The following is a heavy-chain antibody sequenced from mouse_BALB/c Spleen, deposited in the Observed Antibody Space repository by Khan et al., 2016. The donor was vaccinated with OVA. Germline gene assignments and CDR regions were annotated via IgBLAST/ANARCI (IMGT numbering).Heavy chain of an antibody. CDR1: GFSLTNSG. J-gene: IGHJ4*01. CDR2: IWGDGST. V-gene: IGHV2-3*01. Sequence: QVQLKQSGPGLVAPSQSLSITCTVSGFSLTNSGVNWVRQPPGKGLECLGVIWGDGSTNYHSPLISRLSFSKDYSKSQVFLKLNSLQTDDTATYYCAKGGDDSTYARDYRGQGPSATVS. D-gene: IGHD2-13*01. CDR3: AKGGDDSTYARDY.